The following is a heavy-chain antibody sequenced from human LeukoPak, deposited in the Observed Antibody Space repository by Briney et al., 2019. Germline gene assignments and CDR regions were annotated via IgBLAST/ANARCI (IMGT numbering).Heavy chain of an antibody. J-gene: IGHJ6*02. D-gene: IGHD5-18*01. Sequence: RSSETLSLTCTVYGGSFSGYYWSWIRQPPGKGLEWIGEINHSGSTNYNPSLKSRVTISVDTSKNQFSLKLSSVTAADTAVYYCARHTWIQLWSAWYYYGMDVWGQGTTVTVSS. CDR1: GGSFSGYY. V-gene: IGHV4-34*01. CDR2: INHSGST. CDR3: ARHTWIQLWSAWYYYGMDV.